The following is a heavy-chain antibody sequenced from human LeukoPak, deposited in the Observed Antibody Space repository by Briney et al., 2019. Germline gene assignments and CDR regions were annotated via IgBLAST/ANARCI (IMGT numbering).Heavy chain of an antibody. D-gene: IGHD3-22*01. CDR3: AKTNYYDSSAYPTFDY. CDR2: ISYDGSNK. V-gene: IGHV3-30-3*02. Sequence: GGSLRLSCAASGFTFNNYAIHWVRQAPGKGLEWVAVISYDGSNKYYADSVKGRFTISRDNSKNTLYLRMNSLRAEDTAVYYCAKTNYYDSSAYPTFDYWGQGTLVTVSS. CDR1: GFTFNNYA. J-gene: IGHJ4*02.